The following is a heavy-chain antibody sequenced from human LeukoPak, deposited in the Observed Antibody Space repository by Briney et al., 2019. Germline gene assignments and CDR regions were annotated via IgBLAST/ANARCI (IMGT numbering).Heavy chain of an antibody. D-gene: IGHD2-15*01. Sequence: GRSLRLSCAASGFTFSSYAMRWVRQAPGKGLEWVAVISYDGSNKYYADSVKGRFTTSRDNSKNALYLQMNSLRAEDTAVYYCAREQVVAYFDYWGQGTLVTVSS. CDR2: ISYDGSNK. V-gene: IGHV3-30-3*01. J-gene: IGHJ4*02. CDR1: GFTFSSYA. CDR3: AREQVVAYFDY.